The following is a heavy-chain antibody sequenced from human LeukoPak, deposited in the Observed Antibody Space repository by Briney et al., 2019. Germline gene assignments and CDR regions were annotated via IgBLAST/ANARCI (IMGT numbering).Heavy chain of an antibody. CDR2: ISAYNGNT. V-gene: IGHV1-18*01. D-gene: IGHD3-10*01. Sequence: GASVKVSCKASGGTFSSFAISWVRQAPGQGLEWMGGISAYNGNTNYAQKFQGRVTMTTDTSTSTAYMELRSLRSDDTAVYYCASLLWFGESSPFDPWGQGTLVTVSS. CDR3: ASLLWFGESSPFDP. CDR1: GGTFSSFA. J-gene: IGHJ5*01.